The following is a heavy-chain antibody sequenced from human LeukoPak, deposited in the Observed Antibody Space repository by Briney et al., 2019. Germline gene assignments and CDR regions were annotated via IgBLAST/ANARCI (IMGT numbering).Heavy chain of an antibody. V-gene: IGHV3-23*01. CDR2: ITDSGAT. CDR1: GITFRNFA. D-gene: IGHD1-14*01. CDR3: AKESSRTENYFDY. Sequence: GGSLRLSCVAPGITFRNFAMNWVRQAPGKGLEWVTVITDSGATYYADSVKGRFTISRDNSKNTLYLQMNSLRAEDTAVYYCAKESSRTENYFDYWGQGTLVTVSS. J-gene: IGHJ4*02.